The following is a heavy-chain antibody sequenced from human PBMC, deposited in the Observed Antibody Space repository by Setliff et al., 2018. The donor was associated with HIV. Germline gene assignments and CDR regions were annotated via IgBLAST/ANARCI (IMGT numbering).Heavy chain of an antibody. D-gene: IGHD3-22*01. V-gene: IGHV4-34*01. CDR1: GGSFSGYY. Sequence: PSETLSLTCAVYGGSFSGYYWSWIRQPPGKGLEWIGEINHSGSTNYNPSLKSRVTMSVDTSKNQFSLKLSSVTAADTAVFYCARLTTTYYYDSSAYYHPVWGQGTLVTVSS. CDR3: ARLTTTYYYDSSAYYHPV. J-gene: IGHJ4*02. CDR2: INHSGST.